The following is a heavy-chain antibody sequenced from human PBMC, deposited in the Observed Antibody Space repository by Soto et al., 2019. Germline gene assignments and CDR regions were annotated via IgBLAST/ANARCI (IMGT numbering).Heavy chain of an antibody. J-gene: IGHJ3*02. V-gene: IGHV4-31*03. CDR1: GGSISSGGYY. CDR3: ARGGYDSSGYYYAFDI. CDR2: IYYSGST. Sequence: SETLSLTCTVSGGSISSGGYYWSWIRQHPGKGLEWIGYIYYSGSTYYNPSLKSRVTISVDTSKNQFSLKLSSVTAADTAVYYCARGGYDSSGYYYAFDIWGQGTMVTVSS. D-gene: IGHD3-22*01.